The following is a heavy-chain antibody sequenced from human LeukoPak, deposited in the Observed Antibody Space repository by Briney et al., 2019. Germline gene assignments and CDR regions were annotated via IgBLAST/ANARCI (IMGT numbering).Heavy chain of an antibody. CDR2: INPSGGST. Sequence: ASVKVSCKASGYTFTSYYMHWVRQAPGQGLEWMGIINPSGGSTSYAQKFQGRVTMTRDTSTSTVYMELSGLRSDDTAVYYCARGAPLWFGETQHDYWGQGTLVTVSS. CDR3: ARGAPLWFGETQHDY. J-gene: IGHJ4*02. CDR1: GYTFTSYY. D-gene: IGHD3-10*01. V-gene: IGHV1-46*01.